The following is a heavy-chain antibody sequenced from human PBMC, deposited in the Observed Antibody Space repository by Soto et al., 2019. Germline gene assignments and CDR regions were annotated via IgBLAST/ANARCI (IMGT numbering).Heavy chain of an antibody. CDR3: ARGLELWFGELYYYYYYGMDV. CDR2: MNPNSGNT. Sequence: GASVKVSCKASGYTFTSYDINWVRQATGQGLEWMGWMNPNSGNTGYAQKFQGRVTMTRNTSISTAYMELSSLRSEDTAVYYCARGLELWFGELYYYYYYGMDVWGQGTTVTSP. CDR1: GYTFTSYD. V-gene: IGHV1-8*01. D-gene: IGHD3-10*01. J-gene: IGHJ6*02.